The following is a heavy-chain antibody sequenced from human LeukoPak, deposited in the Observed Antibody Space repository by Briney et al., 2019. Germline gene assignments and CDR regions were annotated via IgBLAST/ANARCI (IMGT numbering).Heavy chain of an antibody. CDR3: ARAGYCSGGSCIRSFDP. Sequence: RGSLRLSCAASGFTFSSYSMNWVRQAPGKGLEWVSYITSSGSTIYYADSVKGRFTISRDNAKNSLSLQMNSLRAEDTAVYYCARAGYCSGGSCIRSFDPWGQGTLVTVSS. J-gene: IGHJ5*02. V-gene: IGHV3-48*01. D-gene: IGHD2-15*01. CDR1: GFTFSSYS. CDR2: ITSSGSTI.